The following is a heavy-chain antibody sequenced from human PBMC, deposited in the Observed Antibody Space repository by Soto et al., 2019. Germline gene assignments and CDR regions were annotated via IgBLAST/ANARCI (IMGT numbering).Heavy chain of an antibody. Sequence: QLQLQESGPGLVKPSETLSLTCTVSGGSISSSSYYWGWIRQPPGKGLEWIGSIYYSGSTYYNPSLKSRVTIPVDTSKNQFSLKLSSVTAADTAVYYCARQGRAAAGTGSLDYWGQGTLVTVSS. J-gene: IGHJ4*02. CDR3: ARQGRAAAGTGSLDY. CDR1: GGSISSSSYY. V-gene: IGHV4-39*01. CDR2: IYYSGST. D-gene: IGHD6-13*01.